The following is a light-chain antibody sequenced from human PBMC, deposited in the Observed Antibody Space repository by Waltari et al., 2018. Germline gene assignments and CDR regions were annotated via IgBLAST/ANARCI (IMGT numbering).Light chain of an antibody. V-gene: IGLV4-69*01. J-gene: IGLJ3*02. CDR1: SDYSPYA. CDR2: VNSDGSH. CDR3: QTWGAGIRV. Sequence: QLVLTQSPSASASLGASVMLTCTLSSDYSPYAIAWHQQQPGKGPRYLMEVNSDGSHTKGDGVPDRFSGSSSGAERYLTISSLQPEDEVDYYCQTWGAGIRVFGGGTKLTVL.